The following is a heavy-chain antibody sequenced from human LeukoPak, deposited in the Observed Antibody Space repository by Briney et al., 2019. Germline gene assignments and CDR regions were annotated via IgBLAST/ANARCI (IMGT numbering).Heavy chain of an antibody. Sequence: SETLSLTCAVSGGSISSGGYSWSWIRQPPGKGLEWIGYISHSGSTYYNPSLKSRVTISVGRPKNQFSLKLSSVTAADTAVYYCARYSIVVVAFDYWGQGTLVTVSS. CDR2: ISHSGST. CDR3: ARYSIVVVAFDY. J-gene: IGHJ4*02. CDR1: GGSISSGGYS. D-gene: IGHD2-15*01. V-gene: IGHV4-30-2*01.